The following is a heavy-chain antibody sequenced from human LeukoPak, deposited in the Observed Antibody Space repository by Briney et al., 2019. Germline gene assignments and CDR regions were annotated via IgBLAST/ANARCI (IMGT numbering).Heavy chain of an antibody. V-gene: IGHV3-53*01. CDR3: ARLYDSSGYYANYFDY. D-gene: IGHD3-22*01. Sequence: PGGSLRLSCAASGFTFSDYAMHWVRQAPGRGLEWVSVIYSGGSTYYADSVKGRFTISRDNSKNTLYLQMNSLRAEDTAVYYCARLYDSSGYYANYFDYWGQGTLVTVSS. J-gene: IGHJ4*02. CDR1: GFTFSDYA. CDR2: IYSGGST.